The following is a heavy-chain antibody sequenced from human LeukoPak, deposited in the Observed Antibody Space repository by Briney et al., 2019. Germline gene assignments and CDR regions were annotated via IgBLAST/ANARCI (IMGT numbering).Heavy chain of an antibody. CDR3: AHPTEYSSSWYGNWFDP. D-gene: IGHD6-13*01. CDR1: GFTFSSYA. Sequence: PGGSLTLPCAASGFTFSSYAMSWVRQAPGKGLEWVSAISGSGGSTYYADSLKGRFTISRDNSKNTLYLQMNSLKAEDTAVYYCAHPTEYSSSWYGNWFDPWGQGTLVTVSS. V-gene: IGHV3-23*01. CDR2: ISGSGGST. J-gene: IGHJ5*02.